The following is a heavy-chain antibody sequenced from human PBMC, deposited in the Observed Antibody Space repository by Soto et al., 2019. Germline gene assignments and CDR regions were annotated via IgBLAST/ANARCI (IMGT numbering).Heavy chain of an antibody. V-gene: IGHV1-18*01. CDR2: ISAYNGNT. Sequence: ASVKVSCKASGYTFTSDGISWVRQAPGQGLEWMGWISAYNGNTNYAQKLQGRVTMTTDTSTSTAYMELRSLRSDDTAVYYCASDRYCRSTSCYTPLDYCGQGT. CDR3: ASDRYCRSTSCYTPLDY. D-gene: IGHD2-2*02. J-gene: IGHJ4*02. CDR1: GYTFTSDG.